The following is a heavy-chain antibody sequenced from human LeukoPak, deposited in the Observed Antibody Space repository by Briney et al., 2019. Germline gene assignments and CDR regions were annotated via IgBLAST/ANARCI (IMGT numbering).Heavy chain of an antibody. J-gene: IGHJ4*02. D-gene: IGHD6-19*01. V-gene: IGHV3-21*01. CDR1: GFTFNTYS. Sequence: PGGSLRLXCAASGFTFNTYSMNWVRQAPGKGLEWVSSISSSSSYIYYADSVKGRFTISRDNAKNSLYLQMNSLRAEDTAVYYCARDIYSSGWESIWGQGTLVTVSS. CDR2: ISSSSSYI. CDR3: ARDIYSSGWESI.